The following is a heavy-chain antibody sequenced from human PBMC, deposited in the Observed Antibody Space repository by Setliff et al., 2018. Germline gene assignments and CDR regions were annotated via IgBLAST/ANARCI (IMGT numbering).Heavy chain of an antibody. J-gene: IGHJ6*02. CDR3: ARLSWNGLRYYGLDV. Sequence: TLSLTCNVSGVSISSYYWSWIRRPPGKGLESIGYIQKSGSTNYNPSLMSRVSISVDTSKNQFSLKLRSVTAADTAVYYCARLSWNGLRYYGLDVWGQGTTVTVSS. CDR1: GVSISSYY. V-gene: IGHV4-59*01. D-gene: IGHD3-3*01. CDR2: IQKSGST.